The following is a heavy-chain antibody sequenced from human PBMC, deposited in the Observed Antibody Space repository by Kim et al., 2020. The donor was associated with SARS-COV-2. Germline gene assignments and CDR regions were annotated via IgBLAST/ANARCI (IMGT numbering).Heavy chain of an antibody. J-gene: IGHJ4*02. Sequence: TNDLDSLKGRFTVSRDNPKNSLFLQMNSLRAEDTAVYFCARHSAASLDYWGQGTLVTVSS. CDR2: T. CDR3: ARHSAASLDY. V-gene: IGHV3-7*01.